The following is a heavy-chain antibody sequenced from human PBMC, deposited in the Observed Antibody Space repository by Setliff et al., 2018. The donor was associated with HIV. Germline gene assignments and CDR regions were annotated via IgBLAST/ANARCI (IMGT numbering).Heavy chain of an antibody. D-gene: IGHD3-9*01. V-gene: IGHV1-46*01. J-gene: IGHJ5*02. Sequence: ASVKVSCKASGYTFTSYYMHWVRQAPGQGLEWMGIINPSGGSTSYAQKFQGRVTMTRDTSTSTVYMELSSLRSEDTAVYYCARHGRDVLRNFDWLHWFDPWGQGTLVTVSS. CDR1: GYTFTSYY. CDR2: INPSGGST. CDR3: ARHGRDVLRNFDWLHWFDP.